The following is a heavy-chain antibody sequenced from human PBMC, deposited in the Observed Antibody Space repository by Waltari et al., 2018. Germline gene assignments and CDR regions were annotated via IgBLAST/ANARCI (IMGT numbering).Heavy chain of an antibody. J-gene: IGHJ4*02. D-gene: IGHD3-10*01. V-gene: IGHV3-30*02. CDR2: IPYDGSVT. Sequence: DSGAGVVPPGGSLGHSCATSGFFFWRAGRHWVRQAPSQGLEWVSFIPYDGSVTSYSESVRGRFTISRDNSLNTVFLQMNSLRPEDTGVYFCAKVKYYSGSGTYSPFDSWGPGTLVTVSS. CDR3: AKVKYYSGSGTYSPFDS. CDR1: GFFFWRAG.